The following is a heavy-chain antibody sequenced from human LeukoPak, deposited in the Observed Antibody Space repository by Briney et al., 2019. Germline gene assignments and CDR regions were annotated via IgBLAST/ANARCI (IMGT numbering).Heavy chain of an antibody. J-gene: IGHJ6*03. D-gene: IGHD6-6*01. CDR2: IYYSGST. CDR1: GGSISSSSYY. CDR3: ARGIAARLMYYYYYMDV. V-gene: IGHV4-39*07. Sequence: SETLSLTCTVPGGSISSSSYYWGWIRQPPGKGLEWIGSIYYSGSTYNNPSLKSRVTISVDTSKNQFSLKLTSVTAADTAVYYCARGIAARLMYYYYYMDVWGKGTTVTVSS.